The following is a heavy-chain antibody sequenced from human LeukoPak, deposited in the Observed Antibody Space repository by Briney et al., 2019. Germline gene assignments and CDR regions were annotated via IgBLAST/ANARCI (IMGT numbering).Heavy chain of an antibody. V-gene: IGHV3-30*02. CDR2: IRYDGSNK. CDR1: GFTFSSYG. J-gene: IGHJ3*02. CDR3: AKFDRGLQTYDAFDI. D-gene: IGHD4-11*01. Sequence: PGRSLRLSCAASGFTFSSYGMHWVRQAPGKGLEWVAFIRYDGSNKYYADSVKGRFTISRDNSKNTLYLQMNSLRAEDTAVYYCAKFDRGLQTYDAFDIWGQGTMVTVSS.